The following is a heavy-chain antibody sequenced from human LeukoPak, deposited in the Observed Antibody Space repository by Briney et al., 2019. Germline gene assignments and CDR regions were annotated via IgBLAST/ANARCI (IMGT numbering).Heavy chain of an antibody. Sequence: SETLSLTCTVSGGSISSYYWNWIRQPPGKGLEWIGNIYYSGSTYYNPSLKGRVTISVDTSKTQFSLKLSSVTAADSAVYYCARRGRVGATTYFDYWGQGTLVTVSS. CDR2: IYYSGST. CDR3: ARRGRVGATTYFDY. J-gene: IGHJ4*02. CDR1: GGSISSYY. V-gene: IGHV4-59*04. D-gene: IGHD1-26*01.